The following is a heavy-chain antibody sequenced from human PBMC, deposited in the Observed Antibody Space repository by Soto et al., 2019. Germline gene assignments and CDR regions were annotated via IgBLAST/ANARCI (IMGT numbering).Heavy chain of an antibody. CDR2: INSDGSST. CDR3: ARDRSAVRPPYYFYGMDV. Sequence: GGSLRLSCAASGFTFSSYWMHWVRQAPGKGLVWVSRINSDGSSTSYADSVKGRFTIARDNAKNTLFLQMNSLRVEDTAVYYCARDRSAVRPPYYFYGMDVWGQGTTVTVSS. V-gene: IGHV3-74*01. D-gene: IGHD6-19*01. CDR1: GFTFSSYW. J-gene: IGHJ6*02.